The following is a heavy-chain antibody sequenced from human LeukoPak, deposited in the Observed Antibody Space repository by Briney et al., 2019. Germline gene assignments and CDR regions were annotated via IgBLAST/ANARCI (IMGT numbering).Heavy chain of an antibody. D-gene: IGHD5-18*01. CDR3: AGDVDTAMVGLNWFDP. V-gene: IGHV3-21*01. CDR1: GFTFSSYA. J-gene: IGHJ5*02. Sequence: PGGSLRLSCAASGFTFSSYAMSWVRQAPGKGLEWVSSISSSSSYIYYADSVKGRFTISRDNAKNSLYLQMNSLRAEDTAVYYCAGDVDTAMVGLNWFDPWGQGTLVTVSS. CDR2: ISSSSSYI.